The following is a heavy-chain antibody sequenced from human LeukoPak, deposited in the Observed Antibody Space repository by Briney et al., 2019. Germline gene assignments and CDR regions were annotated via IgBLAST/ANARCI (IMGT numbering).Heavy chain of an antibody. CDR3: ARDRRAAAGTGGIDWFDP. J-gene: IGHJ5*02. Sequence: ASVKVSCKASGYTFTDYYMHWVRQAPGQGLEWMGWINPNSGATSYAQKFQGRVTLTRDTSIITTYMELSRLRSDDTAVYYCARDRRAAAGTGGIDWFDPWGQGTLVTVSS. CDR1: GYTFTDYY. CDR2: INPNSGAT. D-gene: IGHD6-13*01. V-gene: IGHV1-2*02.